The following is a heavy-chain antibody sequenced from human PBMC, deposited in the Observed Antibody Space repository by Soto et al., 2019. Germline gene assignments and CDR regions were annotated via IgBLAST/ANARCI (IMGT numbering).Heavy chain of an antibody. Sequence: QVQLVQSGAEVKKPGSSVTVSCKASGGTFSSYAISWVRQAPGQGLEWMGGIIPIFGTANYAQKFQGRVTITADESTSTAYMELSSLKSEDTAVYYCAREGSSSSSRGYYYCGLDVWGQGTTVTVSS. CDR3: AREGSSSSSRGYYYCGLDV. CDR1: GGTFSSYA. CDR2: IIPIFGTA. V-gene: IGHV1-69*12. J-gene: IGHJ6*02. D-gene: IGHD6-6*01.